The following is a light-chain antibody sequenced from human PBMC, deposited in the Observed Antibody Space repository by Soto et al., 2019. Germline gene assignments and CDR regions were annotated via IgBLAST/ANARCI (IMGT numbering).Light chain of an antibody. CDR1: QGMSTY. CDR3: QQLNGYQLA. V-gene: IGKV1-9*01. CDR2: SAS. Sequence: DIRLTQSPSFLYASVGDTVTITCRASQGMSTYLAWYQQKPGKVPKLLIRSASTLQSGVPPRFSGGGSGTEFTLTISTLQPDDSGIYYCQQLNGYQLAFGGGTNVEIK. J-gene: IGKJ4*01.